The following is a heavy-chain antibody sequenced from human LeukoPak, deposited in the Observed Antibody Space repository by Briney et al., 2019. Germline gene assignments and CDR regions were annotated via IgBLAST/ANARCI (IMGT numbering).Heavy chain of an antibody. D-gene: IGHD2/OR15-2a*01. J-gene: IGHJ5*01. V-gene: IGHV3-23*01. CDR1: GLTFSRYA. CDR3: ATYSTKNAREFES. CDR2: VSDSGDRT. Sequence: GGSLRLSCTASGLTFSRYAIKWVRQAPGKGLEWVSTVSDSGDRTLYADSVKGRFTISRDNSKNTVYLQMSSLRAEDTAVYYCATYSTKNAREFESWGQGTLVTVSS.